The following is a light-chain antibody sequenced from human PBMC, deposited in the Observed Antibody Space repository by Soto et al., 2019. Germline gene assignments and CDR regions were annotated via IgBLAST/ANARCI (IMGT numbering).Light chain of an antibody. CDR2: SAF. CDR3: QQRSSYPIT. Sequence: DIQLAQSPSFLSASVGDRVTITCRASQGISNYLAWYQQKPGKAPKLLIHSAFTLHSGVPSRFSGSGSGTEFTLTISSLQPEDFATYYCQQRSSYPITFGQGTRLEIK. CDR1: QGISNY. V-gene: IGKV1-9*01. J-gene: IGKJ5*01.